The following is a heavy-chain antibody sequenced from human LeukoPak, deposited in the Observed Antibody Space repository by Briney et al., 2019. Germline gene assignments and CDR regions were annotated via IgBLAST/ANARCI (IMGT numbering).Heavy chain of an antibody. J-gene: IGHJ6*02. CDR3: ARDVVGSSNNGMDV. CDR2: ISSSSSTI. D-gene: IGHD6-13*01. CDR1: GFTFSSYS. Sequence: PGGSLRLSCAASGFTFSSYSMNWVRQAPGKGLEWVSYISSSSSTIYYADSVKGRFTISRDNAKNSLYLQMNSLRDEDTAVYYCARDVVGSSNNGMDVWGQGTTVTVSS. V-gene: IGHV3-48*02.